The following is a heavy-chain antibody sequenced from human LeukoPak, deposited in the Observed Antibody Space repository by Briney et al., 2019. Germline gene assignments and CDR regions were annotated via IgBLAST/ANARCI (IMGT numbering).Heavy chain of an antibody. CDR2: IDPSDSYT. V-gene: IGHV5-10-1*01. CDR3: ASESGSGSYYDY. CDR1: GYSFSSYW. Sequence: GESLKISCKGSGYSFSSYWITWVRQMPGKGLEWMGRIDPSDSYTKYSPSFQGHVTISVDKSISTAYLQWSSLKAPDTAMYYCASESGSGSYYDYWGQGTLVTVS. D-gene: IGHD3-10*01. J-gene: IGHJ4*02.